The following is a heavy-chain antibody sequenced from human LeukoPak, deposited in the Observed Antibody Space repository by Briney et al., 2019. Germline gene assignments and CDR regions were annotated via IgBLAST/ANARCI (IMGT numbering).Heavy chain of an antibody. Sequence: PGGSLRLSCAASGFTFSYYAMNWVRQAPGKGLEWVSGISWNSGSIGYADSVKGRFTISRDNAKNSLYLQMNSLRAEDTALYYCAKDGQVGYWGQGTLVTVSS. CDR2: ISWNSGSI. J-gene: IGHJ4*02. CDR3: AKDGQVGY. V-gene: IGHV3-9*01. CDR1: GFTFSYYA.